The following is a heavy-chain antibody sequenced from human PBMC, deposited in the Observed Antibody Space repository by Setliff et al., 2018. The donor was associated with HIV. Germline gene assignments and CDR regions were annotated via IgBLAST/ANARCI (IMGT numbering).Heavy chain of an antibody. J-gene: IGHJ4*02. V-gene: IGHV4-34*01. CDR1: GGSFTDIGGSFTDYY. CDR2: INHSGST. CDR3: ARYDYGDFDY. Sequence: SETLSLTCAAFGGSFTDIGGSFTDYYWIWIRQPPGKGLEWIGEINHSGSTDYNPSLKSRVTISVDTSKNQFSLNLSSVTAADTAVYYCARYDYGDFDYWGQGTPVTVSS. D-gene: IGHD4-17*01.